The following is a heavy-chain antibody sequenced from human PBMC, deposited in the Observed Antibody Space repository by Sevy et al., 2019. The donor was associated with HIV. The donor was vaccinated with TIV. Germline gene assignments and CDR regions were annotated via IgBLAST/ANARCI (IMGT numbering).Heavy chain of an antibody. J-gene: IGHJ4*02. CDR3: ATAPGYYDSAPFDY. V-gene: IGHV3-15*01. CDR2: IKSKIDGETT. Sequence: GGSLRLSCAVSGFTFSNAWMNWVRQAPGTGLQWVGLIKSKIDGETTDYVAPMKGRFTISRDDSRNTLYLQMNSLKTEDTGVYYCATAPGYYDSAPFDYWGPGTLVTVSS. D-gene: IGHD3-22*01. CDR1: GFTFSNAW.